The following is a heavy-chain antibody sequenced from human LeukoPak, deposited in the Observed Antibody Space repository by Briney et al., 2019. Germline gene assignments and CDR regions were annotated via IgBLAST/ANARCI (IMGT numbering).Heavy chain of an antibody. CDR3: ASIAARRDLRPPVP. V-gene: IGHV1-2*02. CDR2: INPNSGTT. Sequence: GASVKVSCKATGYTFTAYYMQWVRQAPGQGLERMGWINPNSGTTNCAQKFQGRVTMTRDTSISTAYMELNRLRSDDTAIYYCASIAARRDLRPPVPWGQGTLVTVSS. D-gene: IGHD6-6*01. CDR1: GYTFTAYY. J-gene: IGHJ5*02.